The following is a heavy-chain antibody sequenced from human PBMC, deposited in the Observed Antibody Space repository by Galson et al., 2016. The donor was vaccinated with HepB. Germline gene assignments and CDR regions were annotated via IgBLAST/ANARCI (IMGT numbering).Heavy chain of an antibody. J-gene: IGHJ3*02. D-gene: IGHD1-26*01. CDR1: GFSLSTTGVG. CDR3: AHRRDSGSPWAYGAFDI. CDR2: KYWDDDK. Sequence: PALVKPTQTLTLTCTFSGFSLSTTGVGVGWIRQPPGKALEWLALKYWDDDKYYNPSLKTRLIITKDTSKNQVVLTMTNMDPVDTATYYCAHRRDSGSPWAYGAFDIWGQGTMVTVSS. V-gene: IGHV2-5*02.